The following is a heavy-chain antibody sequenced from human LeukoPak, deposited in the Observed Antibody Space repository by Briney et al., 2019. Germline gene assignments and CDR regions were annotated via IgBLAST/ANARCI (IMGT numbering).Heavy chain of an antibody. J-gene: IGHJ3*02. Sequence: SQTLSLTCTVSGGSISSGSYYWSWIRQPAGKGLEWLGRIYTSGSTNYNPSLKSRVTISVDTSKNQFSLKLSSVTAADTAVYYCARAGYYDSSGYAFDIWGQGTMVTVSS. CDR3: ARAGYYDSSGYAFDI. D-gene: IGHD3-22*01. CDR1: GGSISSGSYY. V-gene: IGHV4-61*02. CDR2: IYTSGST.